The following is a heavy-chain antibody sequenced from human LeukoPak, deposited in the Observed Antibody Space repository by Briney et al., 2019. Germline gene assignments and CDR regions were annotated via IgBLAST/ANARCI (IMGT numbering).Heavy chain of an antibody. V-gene: IGHV4-59*12. J-gene: IGHJ4*02. CDR3: ARVSPHPWIRATADLDY. CDR2: IYYIGST. D-gene: IGHD6-13*01. Sequence: PSETLSLTCTVSGGSISGYYWSWLRQPPGKGLEWIGYIYYIGSTNYNPSLKSRVSMSVDRSTNQFFLKVRSVTAADTAMYYCARVSPHPWIRATADLDYSGQGALVTVSS. CDR1: GGSISGYY.